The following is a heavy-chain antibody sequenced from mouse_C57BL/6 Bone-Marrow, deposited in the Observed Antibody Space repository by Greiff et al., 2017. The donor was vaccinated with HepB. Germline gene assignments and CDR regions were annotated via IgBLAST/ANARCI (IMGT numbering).Heavy chain of an antibody. CDR1: GYTFTSYG. J-gene: IGHJ4*01. V-gene: IGHV1-81*01. CDR3: ARPLYGSGYEDAMDY. D-gene: IGHD1-1*01. Sequence: QVQLQQSGAELARPGASVKLSCKASGYTFTSYGISWVKQRTGQGLEWIGEIYPRSGNTYYNEKFKGKATLTADKSSSTAYMELRSLTSEDSAVYFCARPLYGSGYEDAMDYWGQGTSVTVSS. CDR2: IYPRSGNT.